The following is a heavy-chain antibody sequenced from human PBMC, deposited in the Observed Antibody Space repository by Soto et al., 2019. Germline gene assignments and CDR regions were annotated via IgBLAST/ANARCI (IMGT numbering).Heavy chain of an antibody. V-gene: IGHV1-46*04. CDR2: INPNGYTS. Sequence: QVQMVQSGSEVKKPGASVKVSCKASGYTFMAYYIHCVRQAPGQGLAWMGIINPNGYTSTIAQKLQGRLTVTSDTSTSTVCMELASLTSEDTAVYYCASDLHGAFTTMVHWGKGTMVTVSS. CDR3: ASDLHGAFTTMVH. D-gene: IGHD5-18*01. J-gene: IGHJ4*02. CDR1: GYTFMAYY.